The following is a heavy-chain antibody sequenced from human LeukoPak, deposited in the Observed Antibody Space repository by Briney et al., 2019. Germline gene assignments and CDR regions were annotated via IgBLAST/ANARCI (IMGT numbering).Heavy chain of an antibody. CDR3: ARVAITGTTXXGMDV. CDR1: GGSISSGDYY. Sequence: SETLSLTCTVSGGSISSGDYYWSWIRQPPGKGLEWIGYIYYSGSTYYNPSLKSRVTISVDTSKNQFSLKLSSVTAADTAVYYCARVAITGTTXXGMDVWGQGTTVTVSS. CDR2: IYYSGST. D-gene: IGHD1-7*01. V-gene: IGHV4-30-4*01. J-gene: IGHJ6*02.